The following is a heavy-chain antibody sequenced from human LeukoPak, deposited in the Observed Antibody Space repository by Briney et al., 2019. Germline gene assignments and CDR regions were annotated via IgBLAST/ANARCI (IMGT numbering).Heavy chain of an antibody. CDR1: GGSISSSSYY. J-gene: IGHJ4*02. CDR3: ARLGFGYSYFDY. Sequence: SETLSLTCTVSGGSISSSSYYWGWIRQPPGKGLEWIGSIYYSGSTYYNPSLKSRATISVDTSKNQFSLKLSSVTAADTAVYYCARLGFGYSYFDYWGQGTLVTVSS. D-gene: IGHD2-15*01. CDR2: IYYSGST. V-gene: IGHV4-39*01.